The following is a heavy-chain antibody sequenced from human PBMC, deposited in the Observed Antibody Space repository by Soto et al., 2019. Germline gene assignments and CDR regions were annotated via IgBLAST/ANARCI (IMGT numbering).Heavy chain of an antibody. Sequence: QVQLQQWGAGLLKPSETLSLTCAVYGVSFTGYYWSWIRQPPGKGLEWIGEINHSGSTNYNPYLKSRVTISVDTYKKQFSLKLSSVTAADTAVYYCATSYYNFWSAHYPAYFDYWCQGNLVTVSS. V-gene: IGHV4-34*01. CDR3: ATSYYNFWSAHYPAYFDY. CDR1: GVSFTGYY. J-gene: IGHJ4*02. D-gene: IGHD3-3*01. CDR2: INHSGST.